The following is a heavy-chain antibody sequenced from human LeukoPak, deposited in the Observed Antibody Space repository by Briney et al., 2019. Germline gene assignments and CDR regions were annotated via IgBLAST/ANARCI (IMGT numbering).Heavy chain of an antibody. D-gene: IGHD6-19*01. CDR2: ISGSGGST. V-gene: IGHV3-23*01. CDR1: GFTFSSYA. J-gene: IGHJ4*02. CDR3: AKDLRPFWDVSIAVAGPFDY. Sequence: GGSLRLSCAASGFTFSSYAMSWVRQAPGKGLEWVSAISGSGGSTYYADSVKGRLTISRDNSKNTLYLQMNSLRAEDTAVYYCAKDLRPFWDVSIAVAGPFDYWGQGTLVTVSS.